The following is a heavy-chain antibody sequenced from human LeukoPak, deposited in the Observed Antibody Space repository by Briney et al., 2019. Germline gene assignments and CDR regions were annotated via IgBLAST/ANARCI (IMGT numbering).Heavy chain of an antibody. Sequence: GGSLRLSCAASGSTFSSYAMSWVRQAPGKGLEWVSAISGSGGSTSYADSVKGRFTISRDNSKNTLYLQMNSLRAEDTAVYYCAKGSKPYGSGSYFDYWGQGTLVTVSS. J-gene: IGHJ4*02. CDR3: AKGSKPYGSGSYFDY. V-gene: IGHV3-23*01. CDR2: ISGSGGST. D-gene: IGHD3-10*01. CDR1: GSTFSSYA.